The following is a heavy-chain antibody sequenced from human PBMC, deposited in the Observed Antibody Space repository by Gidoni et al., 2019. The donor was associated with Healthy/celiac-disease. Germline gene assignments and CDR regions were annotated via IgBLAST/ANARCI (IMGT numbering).Heavy chain of an antibody. J-gene: IGHJ6*02. Sequence: QVQLVESGGGLVKPGGSLSLSRAGAGFTFSDYYMCWIRQAPGQGLEWVSYISSSGSTIYYADSVKGRFTISRDNAKNSLYLQMNSLRAEATSVYYCVAPPVNGMDVLGQGTTVTVSS. V-gene: IGHV3-11*01. CDR2: ISSSGSTI. CDR3: VAPPVNGMDV. CDR1: GFTFSDYY.